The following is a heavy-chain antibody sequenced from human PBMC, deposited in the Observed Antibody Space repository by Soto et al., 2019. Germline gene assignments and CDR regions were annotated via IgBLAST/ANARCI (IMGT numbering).Heavy chain of an antibody. CDR2: ITASGGST. CDR3: AKNQWELLH. CDR1: GFTFSSYA. V-gene: IGHV3-23*01. J-gene: IGHJ4*02. D-gene: IGHD1-26*01. Sequence: EVQLLESGGGLVQPGGSLRLSCAASGFTFSSYAMSWVRQAPGKGLEWVSSITASGGSTYYPDSVKGRFTISRDSSENTLYLQMNSLRVDDTAIYFCAKNQWELLHWGQGTLVTVSS.